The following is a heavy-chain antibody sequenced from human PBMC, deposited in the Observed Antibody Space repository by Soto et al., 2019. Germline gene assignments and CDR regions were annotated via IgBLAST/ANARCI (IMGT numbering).Heavy chain of an antibody. CDR3: TTEATPDAFDI. Sequence: EVQLVESGGGLVKPGGSLRLSCAASGFTFSNAWMSWVRQAPGKGLEWVGRVKSKTDGGTTDYAAPVKGRFTISRDDSKNTLYLQMNSLKTEDTAVYYCTTEATPDAFDIWGQGTMVTVSS. CDR1: GFTFSNAW. D-gene: IGHD5-12*01. CDR2: VKSKTDGGTT. J-gene: IGHJ3*02. V-gene: IGHV3-15*01.